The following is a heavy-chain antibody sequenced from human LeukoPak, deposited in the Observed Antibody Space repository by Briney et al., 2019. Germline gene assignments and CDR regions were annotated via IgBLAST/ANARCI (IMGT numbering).Heavy chain of an antibody. CDR3: ARRSRWDWYFDL. CDR1: GGSISSNNW. J-gene: IGHJ2*01. D-gene: IGHD5-24*01. V-gene: IGHV4-4*02. CDR2: IYYSGSI. Sequence: SETLSLTCAVSGGSISSNNWWSWVRQPPGKGLEWIGEIYYSGSINYNPSLKSRITVSVDRSKNQFSLKLSSVAAADTAVFYCARRSRWDWYFDLWGRGTLVTVSS.